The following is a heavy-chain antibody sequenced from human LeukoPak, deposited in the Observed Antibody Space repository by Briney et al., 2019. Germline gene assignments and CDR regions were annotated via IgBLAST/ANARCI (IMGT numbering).Heavy chain of an antibody. D-gene: IGHD6-19*01. CDR2: ISWNSVSI. J-gene: IGHJ4*02. CDR3: TKSRSGRHDGPFDY. Sequence: SLRLSCAASGFTFDDYAMHWVRQAPGKGLEWVSGISWNSVSIGYADSVKGRFTISRDNAKNSLYLQMNSLRAEDTALYYCTKSRSGRHDGPFDYWGQGTLVTVSS. CDR1: GFTFDDYA. V-gene: IGHV3-9*01.